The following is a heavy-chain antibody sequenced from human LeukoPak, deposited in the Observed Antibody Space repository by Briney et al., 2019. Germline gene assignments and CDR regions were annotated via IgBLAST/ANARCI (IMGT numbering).Heavy chain of an antibody. V-gene: IGHV3-30-3*01. CDR3: ARATGGGWKNDAFDI. J-gene: IGHJ3*02. D-gene: IGHD6-19*01. CDR2: ISYDGSYK. Sequence: PGGSLRPSCAASGFTFSSYAMHWVRQAPGKGLEWVAVISYDGSYKYYADSVKGRFTISRDNSKNTLYLQMNSLRAEDTAVYYCARATGGGWKNDAFDIWGQGTMVTVPS. CDR1: GFTFSSYA.